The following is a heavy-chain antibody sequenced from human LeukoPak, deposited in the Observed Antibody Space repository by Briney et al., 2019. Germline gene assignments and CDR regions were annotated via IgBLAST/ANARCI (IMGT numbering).Heavy chain of an antibody. J-gene: IGHJ4*02. CDR3: AREVPSFRGYCSSTSCFNY. Sequence: SETLSLTCTVSGGSMSSGGYYWNWIRQPPGKGLEWIGHIYHSGSTYYNPSLKSRVTISVDRSNNQFSLKLSSVTAADTAVYYCAREVPSFRGYCSSTSCFNYWGQGTLVTVSS. CDR1: GGSMSSGGYY. CDR2: IYHSGST. D-gene: IGHD2-2*01. V-gene: IGHV4-30-2*01.